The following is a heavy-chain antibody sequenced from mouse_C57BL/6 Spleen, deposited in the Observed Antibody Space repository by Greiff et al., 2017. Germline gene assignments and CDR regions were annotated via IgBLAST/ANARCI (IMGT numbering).Heavy chain of an antibody. Sequence: EVHLVESGGGLVQPGGSMKLSCVASGFTFSNYWMNWVRQSPEKGLEWVAQIRLKSDNYATHYAESVKGRFTISRDDSKSSVYLQMNNLRAEDTGIYYCTGTCYAMDYWGQGTSVTVSS. CDR2: IRLKSDNYAT. CDR3: TGTCYAMDY. J-gene: IGHJ4*01. CDR1: GFTFSNYW. V-gene: IGHV6-3*01.